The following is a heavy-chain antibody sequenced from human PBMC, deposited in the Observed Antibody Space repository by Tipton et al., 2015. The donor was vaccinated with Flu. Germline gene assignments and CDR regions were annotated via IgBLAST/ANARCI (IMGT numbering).Heavy chain of an antibody. D-gene: IGHD3-3*01. CDR3: ARAPLRGDFWSGYYFRGTWFAP. Sequence: TLSLTCAVYGGSFSGYYWSWIRQPPGKGLEWIGEINHSGSTNYNPSLKSRVTISVDTSKNQFSLKLSSVTAADTAVYYCARAPLRGDFWSGYYFRGTWFAPWGQGPLVPVSS. CDR1: GGSFSGYY. CDR2: INHSGST. J-gene: IGHJ5*02. V-gene: IGHV4-34*01.